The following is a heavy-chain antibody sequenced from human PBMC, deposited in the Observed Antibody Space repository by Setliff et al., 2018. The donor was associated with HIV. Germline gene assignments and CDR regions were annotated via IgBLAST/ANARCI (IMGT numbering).Heavy chain of an antibody. J-gene: IGHJ6*03. CDR1: GYTFTNYD. CDR3: ARGRYGSGTYWGLYYYYYMDV. V-gene: IGHV1-69*10. D-gene: IGHD3-10*01. Sequence: SVKVSCKASGYTFTNYDINWVRQAPGQGLEWMGGIIPLVTIANYAQEFQGRVRFTADKSTSTAYMELNSLRSDDTAVYYCARGRYGSGTYWGLYYYYYMDVWGKGTTVTVS. CDR2: IIPLVTIA.